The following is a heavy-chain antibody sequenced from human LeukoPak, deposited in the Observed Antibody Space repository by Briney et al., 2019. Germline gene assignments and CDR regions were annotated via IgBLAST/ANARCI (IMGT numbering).Heavy chain of an antibody. Sequence: SQTLSLTCAISGDSVSSNSAAWNWIRQSPSRGLEWLGRTYYRSKWYNDYAVSVKSRITINPDTSKNQFSLQLNSVTPEDTAVYYCAREYGSSWYNYYYYYYMDVWGKGTTVTVSS. CDR1: GDSVSSNSAA. V-gene: IGHV6-1*01. CDR2: TYYRSKWYN. D-gene: IGHD6-13*01. J-gene: IGHJ6*03. CDR3: AREYGSSWYNYYYYYYMDV.